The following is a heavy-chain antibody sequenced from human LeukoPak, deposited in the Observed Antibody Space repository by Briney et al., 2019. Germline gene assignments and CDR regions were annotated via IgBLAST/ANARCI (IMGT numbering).Heavy chain of an antibody. CDR3: ARGFYYDFWSGYLGYYYGMDV. CDR2: MNPNSGNT. CDR1: GYTFTSYD. J-gene: IGHJ6*02. V-gene: IGHV1-8*01. Sequence: ASVEVSCKASGYTFTSYDINWVRQATGQGLEWMGWMNPNSGNTGYAQKFQGRVTMTRNTSISTAYMELSSLRSEDTAVYYCARGFYYDFWSGYLGYYYGMDVWGQGTTVTVSS. D-gene: IGHD3-3*01.